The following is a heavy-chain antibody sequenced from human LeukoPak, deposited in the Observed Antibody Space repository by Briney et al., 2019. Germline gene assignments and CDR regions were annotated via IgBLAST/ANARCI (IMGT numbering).Heavy chain of an antibody. CDR3: AKGGQWFGTKPIDY. CDR2: IRGKADSYAT. V-gene: IGHV3-73*01. CDR1: GFTCTGVS. D-gene: IGHD3-10*01. Sequence: SGGSLRLSGAASGFTCTGVSIHWVRQGSGKGLEWGVRIRGKADSYATVYAASVNGRFTISRDEAKITAYLQMYSLRAEDTAVYYCAKGGQWFGTKPIDYWGQGTLVTVSS. J-gene: IGHJ4*02.